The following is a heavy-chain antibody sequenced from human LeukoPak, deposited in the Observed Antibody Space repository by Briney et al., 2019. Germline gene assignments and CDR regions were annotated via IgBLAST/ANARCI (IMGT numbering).Heavy chain of an antibody. J-gene: IGHJ5*02. CDR2: IRSEAYGGTT. D-gene: IGHD1-14*01. CDR1: RFTFGDYA. Sequence: GGSLRLSCTASRFTFGDYAVNWVRQAPGKGLEWVGFIRSEAYGGTTEYAASVKGRFTISRDDSKSIAHLQMDSLRAEDTALYYCAKGSGINHYHWIDPWGQGTLVTVSS. CDR3: AKGSGINHYHWIDP. V-gene: IGHV3-49*04.